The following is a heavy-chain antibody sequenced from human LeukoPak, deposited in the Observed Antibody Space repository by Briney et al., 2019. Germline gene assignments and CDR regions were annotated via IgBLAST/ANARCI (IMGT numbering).Heavy chain of an antibody. V-gene: IGHV3-23*01. Sequence: GGSLRPSCAASGFTVSSNYMSWVRQAPGKGLEWVSAISGSGGSTYYADSVKGRFTISRDNSKNTLYLQMSSLRADDTALFYCAKPAYYSDSGSFPTQYYFDYWGQGTLVTVSS. CDR2: ISGSGGST. CDR1: GFTVSSNY. D-gene: IGHD3-10*01. CDR3: AKPAYYSDSGSFPTQYYFDY. J-gene: IGHJ4*02.